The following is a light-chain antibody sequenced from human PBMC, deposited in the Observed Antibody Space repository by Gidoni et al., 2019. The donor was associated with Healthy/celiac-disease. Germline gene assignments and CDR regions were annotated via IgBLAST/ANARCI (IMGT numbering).Light chain of an antibody. Sequence: DIVMTDSPDSLAVSLGERATINCKSSQSVLYSSNNKNYLAWYQQKPGQPPKLLIYWASTRESGVPDRFSGSGSGTDFTLTISSLQAEDVAVYYCQQYYSTPYTFGQXTKLEIK. J-gene: IGKJ2*01. CDR2: WAS. V-gene: IGKV4-1*01. CDR1: QSVLYSSNNKNY. CDR3: QQYYSTPYT.